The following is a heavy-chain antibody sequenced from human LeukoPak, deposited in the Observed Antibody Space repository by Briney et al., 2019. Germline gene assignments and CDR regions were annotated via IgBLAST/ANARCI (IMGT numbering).Heavy chain of an antibody. D-gene: IGHD5-24*01. CDR2: ISETSRKT. CDR1: GFTFNIYA. Sequence: PGGSPRLSCAASGFTFNIYAMSWVRQAPEKGLEWVSAISETSRKTYYADPVKGRFTISRDNSKNTLYLQMNDLRDEDTAVYYCVQEARRDGYKLAPVAEHWGQGTLVTVSS. J-gene: IGHJ1*01. CDR3: VQEARRDGYKLAPVAEH. V-gene: IGHV3-23*01.